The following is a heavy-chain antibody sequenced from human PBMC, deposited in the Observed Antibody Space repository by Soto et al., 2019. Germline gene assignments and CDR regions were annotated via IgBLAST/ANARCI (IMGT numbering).Heavy chain of an antibody. V-gene: IGHV4-59*08. CDR3: ARHEQIVRVRGVISAFDI. D-gene: IGHD3-10*01. CDR1: GGSISSYY. Sequence: SETLSLTCTVSGGSISSYYWSWIRQPPGKGLEWIGYIYYSGSTNYNPSLKSRVTISVDTSKNQFSLKLSSVTAADTAVYYCARHEQIVRVRGVISAFDIWGQGTMVTVSS. J-gene: IGHJ3*02. CDR2: IYYSGST.